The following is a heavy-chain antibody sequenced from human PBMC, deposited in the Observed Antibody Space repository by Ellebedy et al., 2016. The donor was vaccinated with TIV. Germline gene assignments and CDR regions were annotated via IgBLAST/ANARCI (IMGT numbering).Heavy chain of an antibody. Sequence: GESLKISCAASGFTFDDYAMHWVRQAPGKGLEWVSPISGDGGSTYYADSVKGRFTISRDNSKNTLYLQMNSLRAEDTAVYYCARDMVPVVVPNPGGNWLTPGAREPWSPSPQ. CDR3: ARDMVPVVVPNPGGNWLTP. CDR2: ISGDGGST. D-gene: IGHD2-15*01. J-gene: IGHJ5*02. V-gene: IGHV3-43*02. CDR1: GFTFDDYA.